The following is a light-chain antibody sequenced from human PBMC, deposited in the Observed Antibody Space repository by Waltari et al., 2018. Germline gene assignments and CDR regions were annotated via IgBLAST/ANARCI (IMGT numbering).Light chain of an antibody. Sequence: QSALTQPPSASGSPGESVTISCTGTSSDIGDYDYVSWYQQHPGKSPKPTIYEVIKRPSGVPDRCSGPKSGNTASLTVSGLQAEDEADYYCCSYAGTNNFYVFGTGTKVTVL. CDR3: CSYAGTNNFYV. CDR1: SSDIGDYDY. J-gene: IGLJ1*01. V-gene: IGLV2-8*01. CDR2: EVI.